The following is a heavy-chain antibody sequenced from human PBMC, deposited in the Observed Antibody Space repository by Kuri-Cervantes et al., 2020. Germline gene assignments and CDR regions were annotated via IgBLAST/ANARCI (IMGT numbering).Heavy chain of an antibody. D-gene: IGHD6-13*01. V-gene: IGHV3-53*01. J-gene: IGHJ4*02. CDR2: IYSGGST. CDR1: GFTVSSNY. Sequence: GESLKISCAASGFTVSSNYMSWVRQAPGKGLEWVSVIYSGGSTYYADSVKGRFTISRDNSKNTLYLQMNSLRAEDTAVYYCYSSSWGDYWGQGTLVTGSS. CDR3: YSSSWGDY.